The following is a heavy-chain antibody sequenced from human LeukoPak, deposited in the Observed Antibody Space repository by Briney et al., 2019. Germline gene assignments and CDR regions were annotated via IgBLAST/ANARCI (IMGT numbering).Heavy chain of an antibody. J-gene: IGHJ4*02. CDR1: GFTFSSYA. CDR3: AKAIYSDLFLQ. Sequence: TGGSLRLSCAASGFTFSSYAMSWVRQAPGKGLEWVSAISGSGGSTYYADSVKGRFTISRDNSKNTLYLQMNSLRAEDTAVFYCAKAIYSDLFLQGGQGTHGTVSS. CDR2: ISGSGGST. D-gene: IGHD5-12*01. V-gene: IGHV3-23*01.